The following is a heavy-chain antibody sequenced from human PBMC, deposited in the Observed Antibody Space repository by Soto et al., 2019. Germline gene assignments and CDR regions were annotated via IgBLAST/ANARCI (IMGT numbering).Heavy chain of an antibody. CDR2: INQSGST. CDR3: ARVGGEVLAPIDY. D-gene: IGHD2-15*01. V-gene: IGHV4-34*01. CDR1: GGSFSGYY. Sequence: SETLSLTCAVYGGSFSGYYWTWVRQPPGKGLEWIGEINQSGSTNYKSSLKRRVTISIDTSKNQFSLRLTSVTAADTAVYYRARVGGEVLAPIDYWGQGTLVTVSS. J-gene: IGHJ4*02.